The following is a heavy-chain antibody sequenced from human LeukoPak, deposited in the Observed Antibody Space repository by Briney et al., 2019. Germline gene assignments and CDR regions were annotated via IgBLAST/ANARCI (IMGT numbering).Heavy chain of an antibody. Sequence: SETLSLTCTVSGGSISSYYWNWIRQPPGKGLEWIGYIYFSGSTNYNPSLKSRVTISVDTSKNQFSLKLSSVTAADTAVYYCARGRTYDAFDIWGQGTMVTVSS. CDR1: GGSISSYY. D-gene: IGHD1-7*01. V-gene: IGHV4-59*12. CDR3: ARGRTYDAFDI. CDR2: IYFSGST. J-gene: IGHJ3*02.